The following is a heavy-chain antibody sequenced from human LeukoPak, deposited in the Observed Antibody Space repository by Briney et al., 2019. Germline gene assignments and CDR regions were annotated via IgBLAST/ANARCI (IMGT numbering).Heavy chain of an antibody. V-gene: IGHV3-7*03. CDR3: ARFTPRYLGAFDI. J-gene: IGHJ3*02. Sequence: PGGSLRLSCAASGFTFSSYWMSWVRQAPGKGLEWVANIKHDGSEKYYVDSVKGRFIISRDNAKNSLYLQMNRLGAEDTAVYYCARFTPRYLGAFDIWGQGTMVTVSS. CDR1: GFTFSSYW. CDR2: IKHDGSEK. D-gene: IGHD3-9*01.